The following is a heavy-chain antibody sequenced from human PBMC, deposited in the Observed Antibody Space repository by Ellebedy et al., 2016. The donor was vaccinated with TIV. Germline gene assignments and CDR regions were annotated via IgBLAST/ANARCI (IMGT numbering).Heavy chain of an antibody. Sequence: SGPTLVKPTETLTLTCTVSGFSLSNARMGVSWIRQPPGKALEWLAHIFSNDEKSYSTALKSRLTISKDTSKSQVVLTMTNMDPVDTATYYCARIQREWLGDAFDIWGQGTMVTVSS. CDR1: GFSLSNARMG. V-gene: IGHV2-26*01. D-gene: IGHD3-10*01. CDR3: ARIQREWLGDAFDI. J-gene: IGHJ3*02. CDR2: IFSNDEK.